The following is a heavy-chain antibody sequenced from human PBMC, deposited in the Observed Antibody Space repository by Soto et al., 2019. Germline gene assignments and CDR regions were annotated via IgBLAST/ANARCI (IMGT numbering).Heavy chain of an antibody. J-gene: IGHJ4*02. V-gene: IGHV1-69*04. Sequence: SVKVSCKAPGGTFFTSTLSWVRQAPGQGLEWMGRIIPLLGMTNYAQNFQDRVIVTADTSTTTAYMDLTGLTADDTAIYYCARDLKYCTTSSCYSPHDYWGQGTQVTVSS. CDR3: ARDLKYCTTSSCYSPHDY. CDR1: GGTFFTST. D-gene: IGHD2-2*01. CDR2: IIPLLGMT.